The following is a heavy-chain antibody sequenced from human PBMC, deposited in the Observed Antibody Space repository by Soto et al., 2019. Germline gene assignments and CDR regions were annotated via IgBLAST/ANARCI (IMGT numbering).Heavy chain of an antibody. Sequence: GGSLRLSCATSGFTFSGSTIHWVRQASGKGLEWVGRTRSKTYSYATAYAASVKGRFTISRDDSQSTAYLQMNGLKTEDTAVYYCARDYTGSYFWGQGTLVTVSS. J-gene: IGHJ4*02. D-gene: IGHD1-26*01. V-gene: IGHV3-73*01. CDR2: TRSKTYSYAT. CDR3: ARDYTGSYF. CDR1: GFTFSGST.